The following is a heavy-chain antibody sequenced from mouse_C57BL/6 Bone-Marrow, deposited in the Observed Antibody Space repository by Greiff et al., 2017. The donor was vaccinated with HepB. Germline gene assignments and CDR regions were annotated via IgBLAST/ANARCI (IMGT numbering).Heavy chain of an antibody. J-gene: IGHJ1*03. V-gene: IGHV5-16*01. D-gene: IGHD2-1*01. CDR2: INYDGSST. CDR1: GFTFSDYY. CDR3: ARDRYYGNYWDFDV. Sequence: EVKLVESEGGLVQPGSSMKLSCTASGFTFSDYYMAWVRQVPEKGLEWVANINYDGSSTYYLDSLKSRFIISRDNAKNILYLQMSSLKSEDTATYYCARDRYYGNYWDFDVWGTGTTVTVSS.